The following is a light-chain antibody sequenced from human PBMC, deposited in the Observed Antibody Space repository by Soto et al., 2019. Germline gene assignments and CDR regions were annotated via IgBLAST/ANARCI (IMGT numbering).Light chain of an antibody. CDR2: GAS. V-gene: IGKV3-20*01. CDR3: QQYGSSPPIT. CDR1: QSVSSSY. J-gene: IGKJ5*01. Sequence: EIFLTHSPGTLSLSPGERATLSCRASQSVSSSYLAWYQQKPGQAPRLLIYGASSRATGIPDRFSGSGSGTDFTLTISRLEPEDFAVYYCQQYGSSPPITFGQGTRLEIK.